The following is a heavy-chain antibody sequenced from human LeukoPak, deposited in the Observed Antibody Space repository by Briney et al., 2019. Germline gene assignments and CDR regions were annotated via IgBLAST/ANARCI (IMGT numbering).Heavy chain of an antibody. J-gene: IGHJ4*02. D-gene: IGHD3-3*01. CDR1: GGSISSYY. V-gene: IGHV4-4*07. CDR2: IYTSGST. CDR3: ARELPNFWSGYDPFDY. Sequence: SETLSLTCTVSGGSISSYYWSWIRQPAGKGLEWIGRIYTSGSTNYNPPLKSRVTMSVDTSKNQFSLKLSSVTAADTAVYYCARELPNFWSGYDPFDYWGQGTLVTVSS.